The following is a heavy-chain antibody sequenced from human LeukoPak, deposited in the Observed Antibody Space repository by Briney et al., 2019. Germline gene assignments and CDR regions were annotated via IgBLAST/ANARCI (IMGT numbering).Heavy chain of an antibody. D-gene: IGHD1-26*01. V-gene: IGHV3-20*04. Sequence: PGGSLRLSCAASGFTFDDYGMSWVRQAPGKGLEWVSGINWNGGRAGHADSVKGRFTISRDNAKNSLFLQMNSLRAEDTALYYCARDRGGSYMYFQDWGQGTLVTVSS. CDR2: INWNGGRA. CDR1: GFTFDDYG. J-gene: IGHJ1*01. CDR3: ARDRGGSYMYFQD.